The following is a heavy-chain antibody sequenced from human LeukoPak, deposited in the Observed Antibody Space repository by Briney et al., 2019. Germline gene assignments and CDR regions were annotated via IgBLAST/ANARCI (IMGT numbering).Heavy chain of an antibody. V-gene: IGHV3-30-3*01. Sequence: GGSLRLSCAASGFTLSNYAMHWVRQAPGKGLEWVAVISYDGSNKYYADSVKGRFTISRDNSKDTPYLQMNSLRAEDTAVYYCARGPHGGYNCFDPWGQGTLVTVSS. CDR1: GFTLSNYA. CDR3: ARGPHGGYNCFDP. D-gene: IGHD3-10*01. J-gene: IGHJ5*02. CDR2: ISYDGSNK.